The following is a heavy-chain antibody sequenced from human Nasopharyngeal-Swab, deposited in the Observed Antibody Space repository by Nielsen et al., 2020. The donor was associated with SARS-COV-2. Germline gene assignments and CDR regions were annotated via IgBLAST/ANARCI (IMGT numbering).Heavy chain of an antibody. V-gene: IGHV3-48*03. J-gene: IGHJ4*02. D-gene: IGHD5-24*01. CDR3: ARLRRDGYNVRALYFDY. Sequence: GGSLRLSCAASGFTSSSYEMNWVRQAPGKGLEWVSYISSSGSTIYYADSVKGRFTISRDNAKNSLYLQMNSLRAEDTAVYYCARLRRDGYNVRALYFDYWGQGTLVTVSS. CDR2: ISSSGSTI. CDR1: GFTSSSYE.